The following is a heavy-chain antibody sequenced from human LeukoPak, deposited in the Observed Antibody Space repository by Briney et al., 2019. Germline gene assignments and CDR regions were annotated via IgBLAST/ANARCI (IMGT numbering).Heavy chain of an antibody. J-gene: IGHJ4*02. Sequence: SVKVSCKASGGTFSSYAISWVRQAPGQGLEWMGGIIPIFGTANYAQKFQGRVTITADESTSTAYMELSSLRSEDMAVYYCARGRAGFSYYFDYWGQGTLVTVSS. CDR1: GGTFSSYA. CDR2: IIPIFGTA. V-gene: IGHV1-69*13. D-gene: IGHD2-15*01. CDR3: ARGRAGFSYYFDY.